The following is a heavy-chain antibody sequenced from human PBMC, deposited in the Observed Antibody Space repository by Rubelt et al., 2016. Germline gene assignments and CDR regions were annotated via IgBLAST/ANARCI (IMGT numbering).Heavy chain of an antibody. CDR2: INHSGST. J-gene: IGHJ4*02. CDR3: ARDGTAMGLHYSDY. Sequence: QVQLQQWGAGLLKPSETLSPTCDVYGGSVSSNYWSWIRQPPGQGLEWIGEINHSGSTNYNPSLKSRVTITVDTSKNQFSRKLGSVTAADTAVYYCARDGTAMGLHYSDYWGQGTLVTVSS. V-gene: IGHV4-34*01. CDR1: GGSVSSNY. D-gene: IGHD5-18*01.